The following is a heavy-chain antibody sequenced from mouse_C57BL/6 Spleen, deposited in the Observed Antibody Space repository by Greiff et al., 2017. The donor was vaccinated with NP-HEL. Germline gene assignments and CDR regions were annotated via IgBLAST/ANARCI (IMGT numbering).Heavy chain of an antibody. CDR2: ISSSGSYT. V-gene: IGHV5-6*01. Sequence: DVQLVESGGDLVKPGGSLKLSCAASGFTFSSYCMSWVRQTPDKRLEWVANISSSGSYTYYPDNVKGQFTFSRDNAKNILYLQMSSLKSEDTAMYCCARGLLPWGQGTSVTVSS. CDR3: ARGLLP. D-gene: IGHD2-12*01. CDR1: GFTFSSYC. J-gene: IGHJ4*01.